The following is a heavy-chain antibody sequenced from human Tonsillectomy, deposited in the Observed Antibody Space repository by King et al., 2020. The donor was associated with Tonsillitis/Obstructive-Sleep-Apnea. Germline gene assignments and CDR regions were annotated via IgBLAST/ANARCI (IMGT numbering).Heavy chain of an antibody. V-gene: IGHV3-23*04. D-gene: IGHD4-17*01. Sequence: VQLVESGGGLVQPGGSLRLSCAASGFTFGSYAMSWVRQAPGKGLAWVSAISGNGGSTYYADSMKGRLTISRDNSKNTLYLQMHTLRAEDTAVYYCAKADGDYGDYGLAGYYYMDVWGKGTTVTVSS. CDR3: AKADGDYGDYGLAGYYYMDV. CDR2: ISGNGGST. CDR1: GFTFGSYA. J-gene: IGHJ6*03.